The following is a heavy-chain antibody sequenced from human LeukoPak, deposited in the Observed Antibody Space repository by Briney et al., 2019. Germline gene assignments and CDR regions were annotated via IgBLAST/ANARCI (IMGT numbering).Heavy chain of an antibody. CDR2: INPNSGGT. D-gene: IGHD4-17*01. V-gene: IGHV1-2*02. CDR1: GYTFTGYY. Sequence: VSVKVSCKASGYTFTGYYIHWVRQAPGQGLEWMGWINPNSGGTIYAQKFQGRVTMTRDTSISTAYMELSRLRSDDTAVYYCARDPHYGDFRRYYFYMDVWGKGTTVTVSS. CDR3: ARDPHYGDFRRYYFYMDV. J-gene: IGHJ6*03.